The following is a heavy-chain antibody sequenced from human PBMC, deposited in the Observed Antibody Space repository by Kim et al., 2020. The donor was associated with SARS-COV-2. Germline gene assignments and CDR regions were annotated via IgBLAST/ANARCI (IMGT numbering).Heavy chain of an antibody. CDR3: TTEEWYRSDGTVYYYGRDV. V-gene: IGHV3-15*01. CDR1: GFTFSNAW. D-gene: IGHD3-10*01. J-gene: IGHJ6*02. CDR2: IKSKTDGGTT. Sequence: GGSLRLSCAASGFTFSNAWMSWVRQAPGKGLEWVGRIKSKTDGGTTASAAPVKGRFTISRDDSKNTLDLQMNSRKTEDRDVYYWTTEEWYRSDGTVYYYGRDVWGQGTTVTVSS.